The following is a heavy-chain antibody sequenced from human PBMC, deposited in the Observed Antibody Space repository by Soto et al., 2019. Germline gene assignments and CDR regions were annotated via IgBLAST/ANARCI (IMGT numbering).Heavy chain of an antibody. D-gene: IGHD1-26*01. J-gene: IGHJ2*01. CDR2: ISWNSGSI. V-gene: IGHV3-9*01. Sequence: EVQLVESGGGLVQPGRSLRLSCAASGFTFDDYAMHWVRQAPGKGLXXXSGISWNSGSIGYADSVKGRFTISRDNAKNSLYLQMNSLRAEDTALYYCAKDMIPRSVGWYFDLWGRGTLVTVSS. CDR3: AKDMIPRSVGWYFDL. CDR1: GFTFDDYA.